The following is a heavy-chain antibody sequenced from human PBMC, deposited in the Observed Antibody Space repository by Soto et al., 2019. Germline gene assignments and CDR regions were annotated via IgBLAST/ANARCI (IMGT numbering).Heavy chain of an antibody. CDR3: AAAHGYCSGGSCYSVFSAWYYYGMDV. D-gene: IGHD2-15*01. CDR2: IVVGSGNT. J-gene: IGHJ6*02. CDR1: GFTFTSSA. V-gene: IGHV1-58*01. Sequence: SVKVSCKASGFTFTSSAVQWVRQARGQRLEWIGWIVVGSGNTNYAQKFQERVTITRDMSTSTAYMELSSLRSEDTAVYYCAAAHGYCSGGSCYSVFSAWYYYGMDVWGQGTTVTGSS.